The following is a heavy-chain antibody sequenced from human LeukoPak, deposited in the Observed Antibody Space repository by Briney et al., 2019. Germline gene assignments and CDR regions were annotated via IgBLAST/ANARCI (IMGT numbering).Heavy chain of an antibody. CDR1: GFTFSSYS. CDR2: ISSSSIYI. D-gene: IGHD2-2*02. Sequence: GGSLRLSCAASGFTFSSYSMKWVRQAPGKGLEWVSSISSSSIYIYYADSVKGRFTISRDNAKNSLYMQMNSMRCEDTGVYYCSSTPLSVGYCSTTSCNTDYWGQGTLVTVSP. V-gene: IGHV3-21*01. CDR3: SSTPLSVGYCSTTSCNTDY. J-gene: IGHJ4*02.